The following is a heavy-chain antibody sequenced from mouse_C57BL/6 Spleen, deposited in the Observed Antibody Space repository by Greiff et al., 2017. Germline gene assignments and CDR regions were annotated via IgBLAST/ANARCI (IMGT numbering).Heavy chain of an antibody. CDR2: INPSSGYT. CDR3: ARGNTTVVEYFDV. J-gene: IGHJ1*03. CDR1: GYTFTSYW. V-gene: IGHV1-7*01. Sequence: QVQLQQSGAELAKPGASVKLSCKASGYTFTSYWMHWVKQRPGQGLEWIGYINPSSGYTKYNQKFKDKATLTADKSSSTAYMQLSSLTYEDSAVYYCARGNTTVVEYFDVWGTGTTVTVSS. D-gene: IGHD1-1*01.